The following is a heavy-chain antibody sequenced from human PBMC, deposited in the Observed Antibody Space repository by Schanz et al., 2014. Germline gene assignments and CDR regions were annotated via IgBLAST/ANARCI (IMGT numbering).Heavy chain of an antibody. Sequence: QVQLVESGGGVAQPGGSLRLSCAASGFSFSGYGMHWVRQAPGKGLEWVSVIYSGGSTYYADSVKGRFTISRDNSKNTLYLQMNSLRAEDTAVYYCIRGDIMVVPVAHFWGQGILVTVSS. CDR2: IYSGGST. J-gene: IGHJ4*02. D-gene: IGHD2-2*01. CDR3: IRGDIMVVPVAHF. V-gene: IGHV3-NL1*01. CDR1: GFSFSGYG.